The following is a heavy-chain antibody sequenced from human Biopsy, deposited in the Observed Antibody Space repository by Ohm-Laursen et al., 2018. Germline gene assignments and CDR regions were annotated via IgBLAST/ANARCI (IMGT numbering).Heavy chain of an antibody. Sequence: SVKVSCKTFGGTLSKYAMSWVRQAPGQGLEWLGVIIAPSGTTNNAQRFQGRLSITADESATSVYMELSSLTSEDTAVYYCARTGTYYHDSSLYYFYGLDLWGQGSTVTV. D-gene: IGHD3-22*01. V-gene: IGHV1-69*13. CDR1: GGTLSKYA. J-gene: IGHJ6*02. CDR2: IIAPSGTT. CDR3: ARTGTYYHDSSLYYFYGLDL.